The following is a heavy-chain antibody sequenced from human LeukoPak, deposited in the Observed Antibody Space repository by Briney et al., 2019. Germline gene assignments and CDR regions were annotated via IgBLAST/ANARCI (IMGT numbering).Heavy chain of an antibody. J-gene: IGHJ2*01. CDR1: GAPISGSTYH. Sequence: SETLSLTCTVSGAPISGSTYHWAWIRQPPGRGLEWIGSIFDSGDTCYNPSLESLVTMSVDTSKTKFSLKVRSMTASDASMYYCARHVRAAPGGWTDYFDLWGRGTLVTVSS. CDR2: IFDSGDT. V-gene: IGHV4-39*01. CDR3: ARHVRAAPGGWTDYFDL. D-gene: IGHD6-19*01.